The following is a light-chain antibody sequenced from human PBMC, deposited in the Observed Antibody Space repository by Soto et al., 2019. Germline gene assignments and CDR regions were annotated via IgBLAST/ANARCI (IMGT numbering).Light chain of an antibody. V-gene: IGKV3-20*01. J-gene: IGKJ1*01. Sequence: EIVLTQSPGTLSLSPGERATLSCRSSQSVSSSYLAWYQQKPGQAPRLLIYAASSRATGIPDRFSGSGSGTDFTLTISRLEPEDFATYYCQQYNSYWTFGQGTKVEIK. CDR2: AAS. CDR3: QQYNSYWT. CDR1: QSVSSSY.